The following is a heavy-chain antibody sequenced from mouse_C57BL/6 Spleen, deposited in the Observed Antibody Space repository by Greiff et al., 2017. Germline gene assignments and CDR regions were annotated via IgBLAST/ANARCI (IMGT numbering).Heavy chain of an antibody. Sequence: EVQLQQSGPVLVKPGASVKMSCKASGYTFTDYYMNWVKQSHGKSLEWIGVINPYNGGTSYNQKFKGKATLTVDKSSSTAYMELNSLTSEDSAVYYCARTLITTVVDWYFDVWGTGTTVTVSS. CDR2: INPYNGGT. CDR3: ARTLITTVVDWYFDV. V-gene: IGHV1-19*01. CDR1: GYTFTDYY. J-gene: IGHJ1*03. D-gene: IGHD1-1*01.